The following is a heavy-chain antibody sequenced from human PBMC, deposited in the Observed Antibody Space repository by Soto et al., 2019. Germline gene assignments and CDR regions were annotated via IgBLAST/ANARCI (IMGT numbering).Heavy chain of an antibody. Sequence: GGSLRLSCAASGFTFSSYAVSWVRQAPGKGLEWVSAISGSGGSTYYADSVKGRFTISRDNSKNTLDLQMNSLRAEDTAVYYCAKEIAARPGGMDVWGQGTTVTVSS. CDR2: ISGSGGST. J-gene: IGHJ6*02. CDR1: GFTFSSYA. D-gene: IGHD6-6*01. CDR3: AKEIAARPGGMDV. V-gene: IGHV3-23*01.